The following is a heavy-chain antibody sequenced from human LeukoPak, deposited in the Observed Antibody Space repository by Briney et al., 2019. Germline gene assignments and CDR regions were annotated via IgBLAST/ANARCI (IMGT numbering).Heavy chain of an antibody. Sequence: PSETLSLTCAVYGGSFSGYYWSSIRQPPGKGLEWIGEINHSGSTNYNPSLKSRVTISVDTSKNQFSLKLSSVTAADTAVYYCARETPRYSSSWHLDYWGQGTLVTVSS. CDR2: INHSGST. D-gene: IGHD6-13*01. CDR3: ARETPRYSSSWHLDY. J-gene: IGHJ4*02. V-gene: IGHV4-34*01. CDR1: GGSFSGYY.